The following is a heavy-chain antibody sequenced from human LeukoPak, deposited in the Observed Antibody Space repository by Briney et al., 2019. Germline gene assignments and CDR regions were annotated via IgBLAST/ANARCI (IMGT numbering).Heavy chain of an antibody. CDR1: GYTFTSYD. Sequence: GASVKVSCKASGYTFTSYDINWVRQATGQGLEWMGWMNPNSGNTGYAQKFQGRVTMTRNTPISTAYMELSSLRSEDTAVYYCASGYCSSTSCYYYYGMDVWGQGTTVTVSS. V-gene: IGHV1-8*01. CDR3: ASGYCSSTSCYYYYGMDV. CDR2: MNPNSGNT. J-gene: IGHJ6*02. D-gene: IGHD2-2*01.